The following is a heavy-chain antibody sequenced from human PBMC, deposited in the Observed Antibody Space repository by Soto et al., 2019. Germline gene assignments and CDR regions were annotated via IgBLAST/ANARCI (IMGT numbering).Heavy chain of an antibody. V-gene: IGHV1-3*01. CDR3: ARDVGMITFGGVIVTQDAFDI. CDR2: INAGNGNT. CDR1: GYTFTSYA. Sequence: QVQLVQSGAEVKKPGASVKVSCKASGYTFTSYAMHWVRQAPGQRLEWMGWINAGNGNTKYSQKFQGRVTITRDTTASTAYMELSSLRSEDTAVYYCARDVGMITFGGVIVTQDAFDIWGQGTMVTVSS. J-gene: IGHJ3*02. D-gene: IGHD3-16*02.